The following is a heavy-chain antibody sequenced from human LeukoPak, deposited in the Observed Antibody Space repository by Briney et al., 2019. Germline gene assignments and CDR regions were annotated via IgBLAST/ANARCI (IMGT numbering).Heavy chain of an antibody. J-gene: IGHJ5*02. CDR1: GFTFKNYA. CDR2: ISGDAVTS. V-gene: IGHV3-23*01. D-gene: IGHD2-15*01. CDR3: AKKDSGGPYNWFDP. Sequence: GGSLRLSCAASGFTFKNYAMNWVRQSPGQGLEWVSTISGDAVTSWYADSVKGRFTVSRDNSKNIVFLQMNNLRAEDTAVYYCAKKDSGGPYNWFDPWGQGTLVTVSS.